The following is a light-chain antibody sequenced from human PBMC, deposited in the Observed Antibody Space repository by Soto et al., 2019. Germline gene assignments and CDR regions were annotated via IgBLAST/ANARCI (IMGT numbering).Light chain of an antibody. CDR1: SSDVGGYNY. CDR2: DVS. CDR3: SSYPSSSTLEGV. V-gene: IGLV2-14*01. Sequence: QSVLTQPASVSGSPGQSITISCTGTSSDVGGYNYVSWYQQHPGKAPKLMIYDVSNRPSGVSNRFSGSKSGNTASLTISGLQAEDEADYYCSSYPSSSTLEGVFGTGTKVTVL. J-gene: IGLJ1*01.